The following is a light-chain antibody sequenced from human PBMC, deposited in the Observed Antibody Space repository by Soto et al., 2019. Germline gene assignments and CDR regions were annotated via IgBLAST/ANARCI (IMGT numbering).Light chain of an antibody. J-gene: IGLJ1*01. CDR3: RSFTSSSTYV. V-gene: IGLV2-14*01. CDR2: EVS. Sequence: QSALTQPASVSGSPGQSITISCTGTSSDVGNYNYVSWYQQHPGKAPKLMIYEVSNRPSGVSNRFSGSKSGNTASLTISGLQAEDEADYYCRSFTSSSTYVFGTGTKLTVL. CDR1: SSDVGNYNY.